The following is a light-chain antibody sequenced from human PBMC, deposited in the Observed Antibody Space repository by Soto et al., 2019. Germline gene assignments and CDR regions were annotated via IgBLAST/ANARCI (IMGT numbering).Light chain of an antibody. Sequence: AIQMTQSPSSLSASVGDRVTITCRASQGITNDLGWYQQKPGKAPKLLIYGASNLQSGVPSRFSSSGSGTDFTLTISSLQPEDFATYYCLQDYNYPRTFGQGTKVEIK. CDR2: GAS. CDR3: LQDYNYPRT. CDR1: QGITND. V-gene: IGKV1-6*01. J-gene: IGKJ1*01.